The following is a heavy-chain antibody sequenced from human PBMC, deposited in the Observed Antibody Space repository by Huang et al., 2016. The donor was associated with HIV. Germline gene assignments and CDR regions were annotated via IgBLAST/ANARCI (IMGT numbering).Heavy chain of an antibody. CDR1: GFTFSDFA. V-gene: IGHV3-23*01. CDR2: ISGYTGST. J-gene: IGHJ4*02. D-gene: IGHD3-9*01. Sequence: GGGLVRPGGSLRLSCVASGFTFSDFAMNWVRQAPGKGLQGVSGISGYTGSTFYADSVKGRFTISRDNSKNTMYLQMHNLRGEDTAVYYCAKDGRSDILTGYYDFWGQGTLVSVSS. CDR3: AKDGRSDILTGYYDF.